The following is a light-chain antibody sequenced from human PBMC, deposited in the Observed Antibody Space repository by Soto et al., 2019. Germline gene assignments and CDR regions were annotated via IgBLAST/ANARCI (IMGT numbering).Light chain of an antibody. J-gene: IGLJ3*02. CDR3: CSYAGAYTLGV. CDR2: DVN. Sequence: QSVLTQPRSVSGSPGQSVTISCTGTNSDVGAYKYVSWYQHHPGKAPKLIIFDVNKRPLGVPDRFSGSKSDNTASLTISGLQGDDEADYYCCSYAGAYTLGVFGGGTKLTVL. V-gene: IGLV2-11*01. CDR1: NSDVGAYKY.